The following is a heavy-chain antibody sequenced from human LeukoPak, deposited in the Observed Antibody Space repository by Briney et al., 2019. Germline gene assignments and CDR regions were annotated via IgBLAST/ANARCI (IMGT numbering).Heavy chain of an antibody. CDR3: ARDYLVDY. CDR2: ISNSGNTI. V-gene: IGHV3-48*03. CDR1: GFTFSSYE. J-gene: IGHJ4*02. Sequence: GGSLKLSCAASGFTFSSYEMNWVRQAPGKGLEWVSYISNSGNTIYYADSVKGRFTISRDNAKNSLYLLMNSLRAEDTAVYYCARDYLVDYWGQGTLVTVSS.